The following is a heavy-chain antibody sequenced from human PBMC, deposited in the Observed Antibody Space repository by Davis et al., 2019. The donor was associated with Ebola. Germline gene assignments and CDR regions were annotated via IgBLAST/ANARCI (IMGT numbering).Heavy chain of an antibody. CDR1: GFTFSSYG. V-gene: IGHV3-30*02. CDR2: IRYDGSNK. J-gene: IGHJ5*02. CDR3: ARLIPGYCSSTSCYGDP. Sequence: GESLKISCAASGFTFSSYGMHWVRQAPGKGLEWVAFIRYDGSNKYYADSVKGRFTISRDNSKNTLYLQMNSLRSDDTAVYYCARLIPGYCSSTSCYGDPWGQGTLVTVSS. D-gene: IGHD2-2*01.